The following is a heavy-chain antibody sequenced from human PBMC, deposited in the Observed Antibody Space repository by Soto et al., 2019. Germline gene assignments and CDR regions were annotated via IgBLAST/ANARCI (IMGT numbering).Heavy chain of an antibody. V-gene: IGHV3-48*03. CDR3: ASLPATPNYYYYYGMDV. D-gene: IGHD1-26*01. CDR1: GFTFSSYE. CDR2: ISSSGSTI. J-gene: IGHJ6*02. Sequence: PGGSLRLSCAASGFTFSSYEMNWVRQAPGKGLEWVSYISSSGSTIYYADSVKGRFTISRDNAKNSLYLQMNSLRAEDTAVYYCASLPATPNYYYYYGMDVWGQGATVTVSS.